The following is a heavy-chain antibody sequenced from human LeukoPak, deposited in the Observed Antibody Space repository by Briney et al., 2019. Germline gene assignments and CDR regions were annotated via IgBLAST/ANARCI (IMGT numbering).Heavy chain of an antibody. Sequence: GGSLRLSCAASGFTVSSNYMSWVRQAPGKGLEWVSVIYSGGSTYYADSVKGRFTISRDNSKNTLYLQMNSLRAEDTAVYYCAIDGYYYDSSGYYYPTFDYWGQGTLVTDSS. D-gene: IGHD3-22*01. J-gene: IGHJ4*02. V-gene: IGHV3-66*01. CDR1: GFTVSSNY. CDR3: AIDGYYYDSSGYYYPTFDY. CDR2: IYSGGST.